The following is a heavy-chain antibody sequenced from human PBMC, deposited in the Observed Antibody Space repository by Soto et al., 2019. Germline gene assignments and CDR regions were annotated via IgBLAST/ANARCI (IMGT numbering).Heavy chain of an antibody. V-gene: IGHV3-33*01. J-gene: IGHJ4*02. D-gene: IGHD4-17*01. Sequence: LRLSCAASGFTFSSYGMHWVRQAPGKGLEWVAVIWYDGSNKYYADSVKGRFTISRDNSKNTLYLQMNSLRAEDTAVYYCASQDYGDSPFDYWGQGTLVTVSS. CDR3: ASQDYGDSPFDY. CDR1: GFTFSSYG. CDR2: IWYDGSNK.